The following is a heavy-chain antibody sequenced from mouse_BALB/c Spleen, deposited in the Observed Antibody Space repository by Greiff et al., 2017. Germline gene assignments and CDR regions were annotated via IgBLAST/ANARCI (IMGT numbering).Heavy chain of an antibody. V-gene: IGHV1S22*01. D-gene: IGHD1-2*01. CDR2: IYPGSGST. Sequence: LQQPGSELVRPGASVKLSCKASGYTFTSYWMHWVKQRPGQGLEWIGNIYPGSGSTNYDEKFKSKATLTVDTSSSTAYMQLSSLTSEDSAVYYCTRSLLRHPGPYFDYWGQGTTLTVSS. J-gene: IGHJ2*01. CDR3: TRSLLRHPGPYFDY. CDR1: GYTFTSYW.